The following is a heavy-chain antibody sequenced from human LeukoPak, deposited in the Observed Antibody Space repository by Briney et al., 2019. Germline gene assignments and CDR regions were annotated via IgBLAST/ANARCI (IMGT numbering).Heavy chain of an antibody. Sequence: SETLSLTCAVSGGSFSGKYWTWIRQPPGKGLEWIGEITYSGSIYYNPSLKSRVTISVDTSKNQFSLKLNFVTAADTAVYYCARDLMTWGQGTLVTVSS. V-gene: IGHV4-34*01. CDR2: ITYSGSI. CDR3: ARDLMT. J-gene: IGHJ4*02. CDR1: GGSFSGKY.